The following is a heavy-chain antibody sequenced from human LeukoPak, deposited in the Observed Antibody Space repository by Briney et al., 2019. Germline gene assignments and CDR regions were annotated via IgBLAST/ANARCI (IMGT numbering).Heavy chain of an antibody. CDR2: IWYDGSNK. CDR3: AREGPRGNSQFDY. CDR1: GFIFNSYG. D-gene: IGHD2/OR15-2a*01. Sequence: PGRSLRLSCAAPGFIFNSYGMHWVRQAPGKGLEWVALIWYDGSNKYYTDSVKGRFTISRDNSKNTLYLEMNSLRAEDTAIYYCAREGPRGNSQFDYWGQGTLVTVSS. V-gene: IGHV3-33*01. J-gene: IGHJ4*02.